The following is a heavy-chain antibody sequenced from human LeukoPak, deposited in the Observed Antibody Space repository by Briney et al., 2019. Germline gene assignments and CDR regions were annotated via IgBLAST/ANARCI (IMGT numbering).Heavy chain of an antibody. CDR2: INPDGSEG. Sequence: GGSLRLSCAASGFTFNTYGMSWVRQAPGKGLEWVANINPDGSEGYYADCVKGRFSISRDNTKNSLYLQMNSLRAEDTAVYYCARDVRSGLNYFVFADYWGREPWSPSPQ. CDR1: GFTFNTYG. J-gene: IGHJ4*02. CDR3: ARDVRSGLNYFVFADY. V-gene: IGHV3-7*01. D-gene: IGHD3-10*02.